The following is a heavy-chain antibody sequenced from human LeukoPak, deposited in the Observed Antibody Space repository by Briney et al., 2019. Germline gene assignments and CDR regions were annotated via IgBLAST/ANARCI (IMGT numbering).Heavy chain of an antibody. CDR3: ARLTRGYSYVTDSVGY. D-gene: IGHD5-18*01. V-gene: IGHV3-21*01. CDR2: ISSSSKYI. Sequence: PGGSLRLSCVASGFSFNTYDMNWVRQAPGKGLEWVSSISSSSKYIDYADSVKGRFTISRDNAKNSLYLQMNSLRAEDTAVYYCARLTRGYSYVTDSVGYWGQGTLVTVSS. CDR1: GFSFNTYD. J-gene: IGHJ4*02.